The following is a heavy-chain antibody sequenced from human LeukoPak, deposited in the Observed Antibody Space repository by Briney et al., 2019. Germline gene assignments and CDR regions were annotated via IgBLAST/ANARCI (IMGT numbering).Heavy chain of an antibody. CDR1: GYTFTGYY. J-gene: IGHJ6*02. Sequence: RASVKVSCKASGYTFTGYYMHWVRQAPGQGLEWMGWINPNSGGTNYAQKFQGRVTMTRDTSISTAYMELSRLRSDDTAGYYCARDRSSTSSYYYYYGMDVWGQGTTVTVSS. CDR3: ARDRSSTSSYYYYYGMDV. D-gene: IGHD2-2*01. CDR2: INPNSGGT. V-gene: IGHV1-2*02.